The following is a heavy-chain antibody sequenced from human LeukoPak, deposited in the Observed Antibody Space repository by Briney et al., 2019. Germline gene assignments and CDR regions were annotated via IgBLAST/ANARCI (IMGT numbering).Heavy chain of an antibody. CDR3: AREGSMDV. Sequence: GGSLRLSCAASGFTFSIYSMNWVRQAAGRGLEWVSSISSSSSYIYYADSVKGRFTIARDNAKNSLYLQMNSLRAEDTAVYYCAREGSMDVWGQGTTVTVSS. V-gene: IGHV3-21*01. CDR1: GFTFSIYS. J-gene: IGHJ6*02. CDR2: ISSSSSYI.